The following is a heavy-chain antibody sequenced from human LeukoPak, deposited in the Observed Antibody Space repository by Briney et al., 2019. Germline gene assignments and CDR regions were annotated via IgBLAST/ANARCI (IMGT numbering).Heavy chain of an antibody. J-gene: IGHJ4*02. Sequence: GGSLRLSCAASGFSFSSYWMSWVRQAPGKGLEWVANIKEEGSEKYYVDSVKGRFTISRDNAENSLYLQMNSLRAEDTAVYYCARVSDYGDYRPFDYWGQGTLVTVSS. V-gene: IGHV3-7*01. CDR2: IKEEGSEK. D-gene: IGHD4-17*01. CDR1: GFSFSSYW. CDR3: ARVSDYGDYRPFDY.